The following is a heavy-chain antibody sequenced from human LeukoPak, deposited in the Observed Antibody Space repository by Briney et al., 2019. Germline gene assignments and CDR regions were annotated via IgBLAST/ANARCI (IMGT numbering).Heavy chain of an antibody. CDR1: GGSFSGYY. D-gene: IGHD2-2*01. CDR2: INHSGST. V-gene: IGHV4-34*01. CDR3: ARGLDVVVPAAMLSGFDP. J-gene: IGHJ5*02. Sequence: SETLSLTCAVYGGSFSGYYRSWIRQPPGKGLEWIGEINHSGSTNYNPSLKSRVTISVDTSKNQFSLKLSSVTAADTAVYYCARGLDVVVPAAMLSGFDPWGQGTLVTVSS.